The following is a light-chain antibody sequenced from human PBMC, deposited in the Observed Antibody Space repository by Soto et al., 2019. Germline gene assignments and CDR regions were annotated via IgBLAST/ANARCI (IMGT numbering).Light chain of an antibody. J-gene: IGKJ4*01. CDR1: QSVDSSH. Sequence: EIVLTQSPGTLSLSPGERATLSCRASQSVDSSHLAWYQHRPGRAPRLLVYGASRRATGVPDRFSGSGSGTHFTLSIRRLESEDFAVYCCQQYETSPFTFGGGTKVDIK. CDR2: GAS. V-gene: IGKV3-20*01. CDR3: QQYETSPFT.